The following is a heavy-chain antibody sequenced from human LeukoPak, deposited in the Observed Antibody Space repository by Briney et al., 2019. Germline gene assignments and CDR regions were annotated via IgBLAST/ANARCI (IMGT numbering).Heavy chain of an antibody. J-gene: IGHJ4*02. Sequence: GGSLRVSCAASGFTFSNYWMSWVRQALGKGLEWVANIKQDGSEKYYVDSVKGRFTISRDNAKNSLYLQMNSLRAEDTAVYYCARVVAVAGLYYFDYWGQGTLVTVSS. CDR3: ARVVAVAGLYYFDY. V-gene: IGHV3-7*01. CDR2: IKQDGSEK. D-gene: IGHD6-19*01. CDR1: GFTFSNYW.